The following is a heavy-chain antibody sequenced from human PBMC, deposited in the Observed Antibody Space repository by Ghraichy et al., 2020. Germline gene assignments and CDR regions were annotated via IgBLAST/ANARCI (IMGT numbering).Heavy chain of an antibody. V-gene: IGHV4-59*01. D-gene: IGHD2-21*01. J-gene: IGHJ4*02. CDR1: GCSISSYY. CDR3: AREGEGPDY. CDR2: IYYSGST. Sequence: ETLSLTCTVSGCSISSYYWSWIRQPPGKGLEWIGYIYYSGSTNYNPSLKSRVTISVDTSKNQFSLKLSSVTAADTAVYYCAREGEGPDYWGQGTLVTVSS.